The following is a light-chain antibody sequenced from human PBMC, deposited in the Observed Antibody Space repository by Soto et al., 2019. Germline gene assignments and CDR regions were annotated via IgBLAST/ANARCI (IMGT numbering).Light chain of an antibody. CDR1: QSVSSN. CDR3: QQYNSLSQ. Sequence: EIVITQSPATLSVSPGERATLSCRASQSVSSNLAWYQQKPGQAPRLLIYGASTRATGIPTRFSGSGSGTEFTLTISSLQPDDFATYYCQQYNSLSQFGQGTKV. V-gene: IGKV3-15*01. CDR2: GAS. J-gene: IGKJ1*01.